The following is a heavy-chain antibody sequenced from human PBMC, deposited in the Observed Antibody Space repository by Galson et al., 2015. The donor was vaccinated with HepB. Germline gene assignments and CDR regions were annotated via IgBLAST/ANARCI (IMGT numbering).Heavy chain of an antibody. CDR1: GYTFTSYD. V-gene: IGHV1-8*01. CDR2: MNPNSGNT. D-gene: IGHD6-19*01. J-gene: IGHJ6*02. CDR3: ARWSDSGWFNSYYYYYGMDV. Sequence: SVKVSCKASGYTFTSYDINWVRQATGQGLEWMGWMNPNSGNTGYAQKFQGRVTMTRNTSISTAYMELSSLRSEDTAVYYCARWSDSGWFNSYYYYYGMDVWGQGTTVTVSS.